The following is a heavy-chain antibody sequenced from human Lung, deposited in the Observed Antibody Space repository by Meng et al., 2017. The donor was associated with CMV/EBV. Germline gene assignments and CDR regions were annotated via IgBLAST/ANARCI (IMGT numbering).Heavy chain of an antibody. J-gene: IGHJ4*02. V-gene: IGHV3-30-3*01. CDR2: ISYDGTNK. CDR3: ARDQFDY. Sequence: SCAASGFTLSSYAMHWVRQAAGKGLEWVAVISYDGTNKYYADSVKGRFTISRDNSKNTLYLQMNSLRAEDTAVCYCARDQFDYWGQGTLVTVSS. CDR1: GFTLSSYA.